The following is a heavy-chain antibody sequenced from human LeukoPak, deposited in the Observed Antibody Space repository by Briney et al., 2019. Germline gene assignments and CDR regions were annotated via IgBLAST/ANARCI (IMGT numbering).Heavy chain of an antibody. D-gene: IGHD1-26*01. J-gene: IGHJ6*03. CDR3: AKDPHFQLLPYYYYMDV. CDR1: GFAFSSYG. Sequence: GGSLRLPCAVSGFAFSSYGMHWVRQAPGKGLEWVAFIRYDGTNKYYADSVRGRFTISRDNSKNTLPLQMNSLRAEDTSVYYCAKDPHFQLLPYYYYMDVWGKGTTDTVSS. CDR2: IRYDGTNK. V-gene: IGHV3-30*02.